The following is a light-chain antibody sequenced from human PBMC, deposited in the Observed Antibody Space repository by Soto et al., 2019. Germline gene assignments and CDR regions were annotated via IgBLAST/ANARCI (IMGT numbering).Light chain of an antibody. J-gene: IGKJ1*01. CDR1: QGIRND. CDR3: LQDYNYPRT. V-gene: IGKV1-6*01. CDR2: AAS. Sequence: AIQMTQAPSSLSESVGDRSTITCRASQGIRNDLGWYQQKQGKXPKXXIYAASSLQSGVPSRFRGSGSGTDLTINISSLKPEDCETYDGLQDYNYPRTFGQGTKVDIK.